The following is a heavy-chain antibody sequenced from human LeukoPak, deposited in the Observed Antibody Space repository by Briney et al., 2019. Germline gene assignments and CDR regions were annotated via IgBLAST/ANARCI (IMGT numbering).Heavy chain of an antibody. CDR1: GGSFSGYY. Sequence: SETLSLTCAVYGGSFSGYYWSWIRQPPGKGLEWIGEINHSGSTNYNPSLKSRVTISVDTSKNQFSLKLSSVTAADTAVYYCARGAAGGLWGQGTLVTVSS. CDR3: ARGAAGGL. J-gene: IGHJ4*02. CDR2: INHSGST. V-gene: IGHV4-34*01. D-gene: IGHD2-15*01.